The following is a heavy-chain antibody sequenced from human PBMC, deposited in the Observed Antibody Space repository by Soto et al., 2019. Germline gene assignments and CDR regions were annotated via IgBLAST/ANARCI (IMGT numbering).Heavy chain of an antibody. J-gene: IGHJ6*02. D-gene: IGHD2-15*01. V-gene: IGHV3-33*01. CDR1: GFTFSSYG. CDR3: AATSGTAYYYGMDV. CDR2: IWYDGSNK. Sequence: QVQLVESGGGVVQPGRSLRLSCAASGFTFSSYGMHWVRQAPGKGLEWVAVIWYDGSNKYYADSVKGRFTISRDNSKNTLYLQMNGLRAEDTAVYYCAATSGTAYYYGMDVWGQGTTVTVSS.